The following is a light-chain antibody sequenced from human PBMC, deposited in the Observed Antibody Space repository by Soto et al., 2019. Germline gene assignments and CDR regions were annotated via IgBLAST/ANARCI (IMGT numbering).Light chain of an antibody. V-gene: IGLV2-8*01. CDR3: SSYAGSYNFV. CDR1: SSDIGVYNF. J-gene: IGLJ1*01. CDR2: DVN. Sequence: QSVLTQPPSASGSPGQSVTISCTGTSSDIGVYNFVSWYQQHPGKAPKLILSDVNKRPAGVRDRFSGSKSGNPASLTVSGLQAEDEADYYCSSYAGSYNFVFGTGTKVTVL.